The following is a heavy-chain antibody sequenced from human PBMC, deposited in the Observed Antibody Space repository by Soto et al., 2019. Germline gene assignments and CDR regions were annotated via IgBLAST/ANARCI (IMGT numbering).Heavy chain of an antibody. CDR1: GFTVANNY. Sequence: EMQLVEAGGGLFQPGGSLRLSCAAFGFTVANNYMGWVRQAPGKGLQWVSMIYSGGDTYYPDSLKGRFTISRDTSKNTLILQVNSLRADDTAVYYCARGLPWLGGDNWGQGTLVTVSS. V-gene: IGHV3-53*01. CDR3: ARGLPWLGGDN. J-gene: IGHJ4*02. D-gene: IGHD6-19*01. CDR2: IYSGGDT.